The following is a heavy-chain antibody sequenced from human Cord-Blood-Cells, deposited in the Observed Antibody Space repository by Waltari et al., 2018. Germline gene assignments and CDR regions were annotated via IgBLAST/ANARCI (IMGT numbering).Heavy chain of an antibody. D-gene: IGHD6-13*01. Sequence: QVQLQQWGAGLLKPSETLSLTCAVYAGSFSGSYWSWIRQPPGKGLEWIGEINHSGSTNYNPSLKSRVTISVDTSKNQFSLKLSSVTAADTAVYYCTRGELIAAAYYFDYWGQGTLVTVSS. J-gene: IGHJ4*02. V-gene: IGHV4-34*01. CDR3: TRGELIAAAYYFDY. CDR2: INHSGST. CDR1: AGSFSGSY.